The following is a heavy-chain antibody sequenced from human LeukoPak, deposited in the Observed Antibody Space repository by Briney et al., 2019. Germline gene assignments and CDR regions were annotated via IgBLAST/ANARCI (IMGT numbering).Heavy chain of an antibody. D-gene: IGHD6-19*01. CDR2: INHSGST. Sequence: PSETLSLTCAVYGGSFSGYYWSWIRQPPGKGLEWIGEINHSGSTNYNPSLKSRVTISVDTSKNQFSLKLSSVTAADTAVYYCARGRGGYSSDWYANWFDPWGQGTLVTVSS. CDR1: GGSFSGYY. J-gene: IGHJ5*02. V-gene: IGHV4-34*01. CDR3: ARGRGGYSSDWYANWFDP.